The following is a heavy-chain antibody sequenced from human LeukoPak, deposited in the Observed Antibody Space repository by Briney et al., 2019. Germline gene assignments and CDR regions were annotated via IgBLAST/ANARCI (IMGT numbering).Heavy chain of an antibody. CDR1: GYTFTNYG. CDR2: ISGSQGST. CDR3: ARSDLGIITAGPFNY. Sequence: GASVKVSCKASGYTFTNYGITWVRRAPGQGLEWMGCISGSQGSTKYAQNFQGRVTMTIDTSTSTAYMDLRSLRSDDTAIYYYARSDLGIITAGPFNYWGQGALVAVSS. V-gene: IGHV1-18*01. D-gene: IGHD5-24*01. J-gene: IGHJ4*02.